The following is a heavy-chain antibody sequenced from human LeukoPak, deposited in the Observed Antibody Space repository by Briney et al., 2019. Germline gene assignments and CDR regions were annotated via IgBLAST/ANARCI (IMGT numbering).Heavy chain of an antibody. CDR2: ISSSSTYT. J-gene: IGHJ4*02. Sequence: PGGSLRLSCAASGFTFSDYYMSWIRQAPGKGLEWVSYISSSSTYTNYADSVKGRFTISRDNAKNSLYLQMNSLRAEDTAVYYWSRDLRLVELLYSYFDCWGQGTLVTVSS. D-gene: IGHD3-10*01. CDR3: SRDLRLVELLYSYFDC. V-gene: IGHV3-11*05. CDR1: GFTFSDYY.